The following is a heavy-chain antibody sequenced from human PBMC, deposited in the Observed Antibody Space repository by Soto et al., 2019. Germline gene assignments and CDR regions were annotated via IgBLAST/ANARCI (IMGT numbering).Heavy chain of an antibody. D-gene: IGHD5-18*01. Sequence: EVQLVESGGGLVQPGGSLRLSCAASGFTFSSYSMNWVRQAPGKGLEWVSYISSSSSTIYYADSVKGRFTISRDNAKNSLYLQMHGRRAEDTAVYYCARDYSSYGPFDYWGQGTLVTVSS. CDR3: ARDYSSYGPFDY. V-gene: IGHV3-48*01. CDR1: GFTFSSYS. J-gene: IGHJ4*02. CDR2: ISSSSSTI.